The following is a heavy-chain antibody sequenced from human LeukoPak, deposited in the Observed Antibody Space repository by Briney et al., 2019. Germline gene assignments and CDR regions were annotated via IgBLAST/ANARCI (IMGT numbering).Heavy chain of an antibody. V-gene: IGHV3-23*01. CDR2: ISRSGDIT. CDR3: ATGSTAVAGTKY. Sequence: GGSLRLSCAASGFTFSTYGMNWVRQAPGKGLEWVSTISRSGDITYYADSVKGRFTISRDNSKSTLYLQMNSLRAEDTAIYYCATGSTAVAGTKYWGQGILVTVSS. CDR1: GFTFSTYG. J-gene: IGHJ4*02. D-gene: IGHD6-19*01.